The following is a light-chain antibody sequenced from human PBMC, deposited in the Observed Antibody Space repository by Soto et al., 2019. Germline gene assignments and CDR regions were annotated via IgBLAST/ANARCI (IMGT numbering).Light chain of an antibody. V-gene: IGKV1-39*01. Sequence: DIQMTQSPSSLSASIGDRVTITCRASQTISTWMAWYQQKPGKAPKLLVYDASTLQSGVASRFSGSGSETDFTLTISSLQPEDFATYSCQHSTTWTFGQGTKVDIK. J-gene: IGKJ1*01. CDR2: DAS. CDR3: QHSTTWT. CDR1: QTISTW.